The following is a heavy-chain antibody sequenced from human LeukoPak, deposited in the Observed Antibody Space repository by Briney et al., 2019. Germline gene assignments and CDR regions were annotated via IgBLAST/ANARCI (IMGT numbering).Heavy chain of an antibody. V-gene: IGHV1-69*02. Sequence: SVKVSCKASGGTFSSYTISWVRQAPGQGLEWMGRVIPILGIANYAQRFQGRVTITADKSTSTAYMELSSLRSEDTAVYYCARSRDYDFWSGYYPFDYWGQGTLVTVSS. CDR1: GGTFSSYT. J-gene: IGHJ4*02. CDR3: ARSRDYDFWSGYYPFDY. D-gene: IGHD3-3*01. CDR2: VIPILGIA.